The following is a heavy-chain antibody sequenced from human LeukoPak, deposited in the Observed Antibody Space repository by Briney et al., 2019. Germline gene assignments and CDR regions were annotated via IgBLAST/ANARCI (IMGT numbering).Heavy chain of an antibody. V-gene: IGHV1-2*02. CDR3: ARDFEYNSATYYFDY. CDR2: VNPNSGGT. D-gene: IGHD6-6*01. Sequence: ASVKVSCKASGYTFTGYYMHWVRQAPGQGLEWMGWVNPNSGGTNYAQKFQGRVTMTGDTSISTAYMELSRLRSDDTAVYYCARDFEYNSATYYFDYWGQGTLVTVSS. J-gene: IGHJ4*02. CDR1: GYTFTGYY.